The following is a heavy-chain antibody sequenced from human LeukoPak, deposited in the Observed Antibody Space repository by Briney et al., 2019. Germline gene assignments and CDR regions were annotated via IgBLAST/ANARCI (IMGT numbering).Heavy chain of an antibody. CDR3: ASKKWNDRSFDY. V-gene: IGHV4-4*02. J-gene: IGHJ4*02. Sequence: SETLSLTCAVSSGSISSTNWWSWVRQPPGKGLEWIGEIFQSGSTNYNPSLKSRVTISVDKSKNQFSLKLSSVTAADTAVYYCASKKWNDRSFDYWGQGTLVTVSS. CDR1: SGSISSTNW. CDR2: IFQSGST. D-gene: IGHD1-1*01.